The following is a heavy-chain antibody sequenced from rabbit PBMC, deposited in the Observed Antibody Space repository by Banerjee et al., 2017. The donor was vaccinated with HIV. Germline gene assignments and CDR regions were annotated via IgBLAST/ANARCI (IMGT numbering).Heavy chain of an antibody. CDR3: ARDLGGSSDL. Sequence: QEQLVEYGGDLVQPEGSLTLTCTASGFSFSSNYWICWVRQAPGKGLEWSACIYAGSGGSTCYASWAKGRFTISKTSSTTVTLQMTSLTAADTATYFRARDLGGSSDLWGPGTLVTVS. CDR1: GFSFSSNYW. V-gene: IGHV1S45*01. CDR2: IYAGSGGST. D-gene: IGHD8-1*01. J-gene: IGHJ6*01.